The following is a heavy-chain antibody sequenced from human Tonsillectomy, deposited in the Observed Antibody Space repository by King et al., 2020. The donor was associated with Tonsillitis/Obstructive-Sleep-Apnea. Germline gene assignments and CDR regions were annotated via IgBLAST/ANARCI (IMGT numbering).Heavy chain of an antibody. D-gene: IGHD2-15*01. CDR3: ARGSGGIVVVVAATDAFDI. CDR1: GGSVSSYY. J-gene: IGHJ3*02. Sequence: QLQESGPGLVKPSETLSLTCTVSGGSVSSYYWSWIRQPPGKGLEWIGYFYYSGSTNYNPSLKSRVTMSVDTSKNKISLKLSSVTAADTAGYYCARGSGGIVVVVAATDAFDIWGQGTMVTVSS. V-gene: IGHV4-59*02. CDR2: FYYSGST.